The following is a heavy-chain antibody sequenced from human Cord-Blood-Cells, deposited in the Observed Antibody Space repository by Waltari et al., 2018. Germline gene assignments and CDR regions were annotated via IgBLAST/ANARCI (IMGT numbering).Heavy chain of an antibody. CDR3: AICFFGVGYYFDY. CDR2: INPRCGSN. V-gene: IGHV1-46*01. Sequence: QVQLVQSGAAVKKPGASVKVSCKASGYTFTSYYMHWLRQAPGQGLEWMGIINPRCGSNSYSQKFQGRVTMTRDTSTSTVYMELSSLRSEDTAVYYCAICFFGVGYYFDYWGQGTLVTVSS. CDR1: GYTFTSYY. J-gene: IGHJ4*02. D-gene: IGHD3-3*01.